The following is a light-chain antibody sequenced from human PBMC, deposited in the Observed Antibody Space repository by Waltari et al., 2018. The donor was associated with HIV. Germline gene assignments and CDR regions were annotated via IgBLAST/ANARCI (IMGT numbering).Light chain of an antibody. J-gene: IGLJ2*01. CDR1: SSNIGRNT. V-gene: IGLV1-44*01. CDR2: SNN. Sequence: QSVLTPPPSASGTPGQRVTIPCSGSSSNIGRNTVNWYQQLPGTAPKLLIDSNNQRPSGVPDRFSGSKSGTSASLAISGLQSEDEADYYCAVWGDSLNGPVFGGGTKLTVL. CDR3: AVWGDSLNGPV.